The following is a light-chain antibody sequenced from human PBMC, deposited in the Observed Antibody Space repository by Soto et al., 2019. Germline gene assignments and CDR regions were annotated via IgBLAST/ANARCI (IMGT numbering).Light chain of an antibody. CDR1: QSVSNNY. J-gene: IGKJ1*01. Sequence: EIVLTQSPGTLSLSPGERATLSCRASQSVSNNYLAWYQQKPGQAPRLLIYGTSNRATGIPDRFTGSGSGTDLTLTISSLEPEDFAVYYCQQYGSSGTFGQGTKVDIK. CDR2: GTS. CDR3: QQYGSSGT. V-gene: IGKV3-20*01.